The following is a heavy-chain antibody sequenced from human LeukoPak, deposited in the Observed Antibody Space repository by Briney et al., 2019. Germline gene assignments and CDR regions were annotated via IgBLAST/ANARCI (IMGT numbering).Heavy chain of an antibody. CDR2: ISAYNGNT. CDR1: GYTLTSYG. V-gene: IGHV1-18*01. J-gene: IGHJ4*02. D-gene: IGHD3-22*01. Sequence: ASVKVSCKASGYTLTSYGISWVRQAPGQGLEWMGWISAYNGNTNYAQKLQGRVTMTTDTSTSTAYMELRSLRSDDTAVYYCARDSAYYYDSSGYYIDYWGQGTLVTVSS. CDR3: ARDSAYYYDSSGYYIDY.